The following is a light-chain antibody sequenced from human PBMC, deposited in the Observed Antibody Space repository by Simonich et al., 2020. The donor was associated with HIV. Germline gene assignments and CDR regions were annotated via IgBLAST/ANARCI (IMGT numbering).Light chain of an antibody. CDR2: CAS. CDR3: QQYYRTPPT. CDR1: QSVLYSSNNKNY. Sequence: DIVMTQTPDSLAVSLGERATPNCKSSQSVLYSSNNKNYLAWYQQKLAHPLKLLIYCASSRESGHPDRFSGSGSWTDFTLTISSLQAEDVAVYYCQQYYRTPPTFGQGTKVEIK. J-gene: IGKJ1*01. V-gene: IGKV4-1*01.